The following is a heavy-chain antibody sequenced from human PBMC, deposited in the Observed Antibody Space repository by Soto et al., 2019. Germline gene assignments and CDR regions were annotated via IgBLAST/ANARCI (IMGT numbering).Heavy chain of an antibody. CDR1: GYTFSSYA. D-gene: IGHD2-15*01. V-gene: IGHV3-30-3*01. CDR3: SGVVSGTPDYYYMDV. J-gene: IGHJ6*03. CDR2: ISYDGSNK. Sequence: HPGGSLRLSCAASGYTFSSYAMHWVRQAPGKGLEWVAVISYDGSNKYYADSVKGRFTISRDNAKNSLYLQLNSLRAEDTAVYYCSGVVSGTPDYYYMDVWGKGTTVTVSS.